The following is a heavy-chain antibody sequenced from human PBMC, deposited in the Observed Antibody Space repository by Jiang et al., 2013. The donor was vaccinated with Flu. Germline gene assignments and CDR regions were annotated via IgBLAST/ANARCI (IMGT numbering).Heavy chain of an antibody. CDR2: TYYRSKWYN. J-gene: IGHJ4*02. CDR1: GDSVSSNSAA. CDR3: ARDRYNSGWYWGWIDY. D-gene: IGHD6-19*01. Sequence: QTLSLTCAISGDSVSSNSAAWNWIRQSPSRGLEWLGRTYYRSKWYNDYAVSVKSRITINPDTSKNQFSLQLNSVTPEDTAVYYCARDRYNSGWYWGWIDYWGQGTLVTVSS. V-gene: IGHV6-1*01.